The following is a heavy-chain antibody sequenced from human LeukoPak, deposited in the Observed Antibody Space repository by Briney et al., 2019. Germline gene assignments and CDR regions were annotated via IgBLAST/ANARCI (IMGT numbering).Heavy chain of an antibody. CDR3: ARVGQTVAAGTYDY. CDR2: FFYSGSP. Sequence: SETLFLTCTVPGGSISSYYWSWIRQSPGKVLEWIGNFFYSGSPNYNPSLKSRVTESFDTSKNQFSLKLSSVTAADTAVYYCARVGQTVAAGTYDYWGQGTLVTVSS. V-gene: IGHV4-59*08. CDR1: GGSISSYY. J-gene: IGHJ4*02. D-gene: IGHD6-13*01.